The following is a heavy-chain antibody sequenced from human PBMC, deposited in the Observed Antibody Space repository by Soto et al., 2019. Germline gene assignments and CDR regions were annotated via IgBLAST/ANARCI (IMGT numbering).Heavy chain of an antibody. CDR1: GYTFTSYG. V-gene: IGHV1-18*01. Sequence: QVQLVQSGAEVKKPGASVKVSCKASGYTFTSYGISWVRQAPGQGLEWMGWISAYNGNTKYAQKLQGRVTMTTDTATRTAYMELRSLRSEDTAVYSCARDLAVALIDYWGQGTLATVPS. J-gene: IGHJ4*02. D-gene: IGHD6-19*01. CDR2: ISAYNGNT. CDR3: ARDLAVALIDY.